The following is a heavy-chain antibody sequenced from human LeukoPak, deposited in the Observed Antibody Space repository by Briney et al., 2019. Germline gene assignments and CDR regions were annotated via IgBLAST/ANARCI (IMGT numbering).Heavy chain of an antibody. J-gene: IGHJ6*02. Sequence: KPGGSLRLSCAASGFTFSDYYMSWLRQAPGKGLEWVSYISSSGSTIYYADSVKGRFTISRDNAKNSLYLQMNSLRAEDTAVYYCARAGIVVVAATHYGMDVWGQGTTVTVSS. D-gene: IGHD2-15*01. V-gene: IGHV3-11*01. CDR3: ARAGIVVVAATHYGMDV. CDR1: GFTFSDYY. CDR2: ISSSGSTI.